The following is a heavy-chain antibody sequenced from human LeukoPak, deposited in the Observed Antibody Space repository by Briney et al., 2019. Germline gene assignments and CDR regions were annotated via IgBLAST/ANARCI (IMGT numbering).Heavy chain of an antibody. Sequence: PGGSLRLSCAASGFTFSNAWMNWVRQAPGKGLERVGRIKSKTDGGTTDYAAPVKGRFTISRDDSKNTLYLQMNSLKTEDTAVYYCTTAYYDILTGYYEIYLFDYWGQGTLVTVSS. V-gene: IGHV3-15*07. D-gene: IGHD3-9*01. CDR2: IKSKTDGGTT. CDR3: TTAYYDILTGYYEIYLFDY. J-gene: IGHJ4*02. CDR1: GFTFSNAW.